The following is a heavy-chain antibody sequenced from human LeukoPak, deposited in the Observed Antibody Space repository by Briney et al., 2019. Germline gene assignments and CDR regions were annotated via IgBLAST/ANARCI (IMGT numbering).Heavy chain of an antibody. CDR1: GFSFDTFT. CDR3: AKDLHDYGNYVGWFDS. CDR2: ISSGGTYT. D-gene: IGHD4-11*01. V-gene: IGHV3-21*04. J-gene: IGHJ5*01. Sequence: GGSLRLSCAASGFSFDTFTMDWVRQAPGKGLEWVSSISSGGTYTEYADSVKGRFTISRDNSKTTLFLQMNSLRAEDTAVYYCAKDLHDYGNYVGWFDSWGQGTLVTVSS.